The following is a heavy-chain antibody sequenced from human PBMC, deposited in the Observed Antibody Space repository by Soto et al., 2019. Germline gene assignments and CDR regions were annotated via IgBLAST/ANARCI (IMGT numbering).Heavy chain of an antibody. CDR1: GGSISSYY. CDR3: ARHIYSGYDLTVFDY. J-gene: IGHJ4*02. D-gene: IGHD5-12*01. Sequence: SETLSLTCTVSGGSISSYYWSWIRQPPGKGLEWIGYINYSGSTNYNPSLKSRVTISVDTSKNQFSLKLSSVTAADTAVYYCARHIYSGYDLTVFDYWGQGTPVTVSS. CDR2: INYSGST. V-gene: IGHV4-59*08.